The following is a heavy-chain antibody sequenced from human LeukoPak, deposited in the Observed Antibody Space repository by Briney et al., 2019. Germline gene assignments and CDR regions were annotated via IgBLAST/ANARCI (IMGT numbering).Heavy chain of an antibody. CDR2: IIPIFGTA. CDR3: ARETYYGSGSYSPIGVYFDY. Sequence: SVKVSCKASGGTFSSYAISWVRQAPGQGLEWMGGIIPIFGTANYAQMFQGRVTITANESTSTAYMELSSLRSEDTAVYYCARETYYGSGSYSPIGVYFDYWGQGTLVTVSS. V-gene: IGHV1-69*13. CDR1: GGTFSSYA. J-gene: IGHJ4*02. D-gene: IGHD3-10*01.